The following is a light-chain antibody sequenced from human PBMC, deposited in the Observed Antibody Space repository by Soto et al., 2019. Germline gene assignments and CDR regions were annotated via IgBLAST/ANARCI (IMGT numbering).Light chain of an antibody. CDR1: SSDVGSYNL. Sequence: QSVLTQPASVSGSPGQSITISCTGTSSDVGSYNLVSWYQQHPGKAPKLMIYEGSKRPSGVSNRFSGSKSSSTASLTISGLQAEDEADYYCCSYAGTSSFYVFGTGTKVTVL. V-gene: IGLV2-23*01. CDR3: CSYAGTSSFYV. J-gene: IGLJ1*01. CDR2: EGS.